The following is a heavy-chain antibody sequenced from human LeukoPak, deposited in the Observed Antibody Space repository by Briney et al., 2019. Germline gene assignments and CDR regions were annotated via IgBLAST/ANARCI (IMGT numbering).Heavy chain of an antibody. CDR2: IRYDGSNK. Sequence: GGSLRLSCAASGFTFSSYSMNWVRQAPGKGLEWVAFIRYDGSNKYYADSVKGRFTISRDNSKNTLYLQMNSLRAEDTAVYYCAKDRQDSGSYSLFLDYWGQGTLATVSS. V-gene: IGHV3-30*02. D-gene: IGHD1-26*01. CDR1: GFTFSSYS. J-gene: IGHJ4*02. CDR3: AKDRQDSGSYSLFLDY.